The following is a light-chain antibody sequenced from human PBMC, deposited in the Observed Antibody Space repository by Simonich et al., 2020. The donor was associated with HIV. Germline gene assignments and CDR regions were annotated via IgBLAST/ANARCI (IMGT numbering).Light chain of an antibody. CDR2: GAS. CDR3: QQYGSSPL. J-gene: IGKJ1*01. CDR1: QRVSSSY. Sequence: EIVLTQFPGTLSLSPGERATLSCRASQRVSSSYLAWYQQKPGQAPRLLIYGASSRATGIPDRFSGSESGTDFTLTISRLEPEDFAVYYCQQYGSSPLFGQGTKVEIK. V-gene: IGKV3-20*01.